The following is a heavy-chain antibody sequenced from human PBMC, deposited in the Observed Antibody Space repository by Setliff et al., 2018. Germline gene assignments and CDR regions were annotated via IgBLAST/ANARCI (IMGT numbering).Heavy chain of an antibody. CDR3: GRVAENSSSSATDY. J-gene: IGHJ4*02. D-gene: IGHD6-6*01. V-gene: IGHV3-7*01. CDR1: GFTFSTHW. CDR2: INEDGSEI. Sequence: GGSLRLSCAGSGFTFSTHWMNWVRQAPGKGLEWVANINEDGSEIYYVDSVEGRFTISRDNAKNSLYLHMNSLRGEDTAVYYCGRVAENSSSSATDYWGQGTLVTVS.